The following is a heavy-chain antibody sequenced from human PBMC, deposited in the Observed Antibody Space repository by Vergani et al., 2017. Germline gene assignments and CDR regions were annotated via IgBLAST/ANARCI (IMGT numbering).Heavy chain of an antibody. CDR2: IYYSGIT. CDR1: GGSISSSSYY. D-gene: IGHD1-26*01. J-gene: IGHJ3*01. V-gene: IGHV4-39*01. Sequence: QLQLQESGPGLVKPSETLSLTCTVSGGSISSSSYYWGWIRQPPGKGLEWIGSIYYSGITYYNPSLKSRVTISVDTSKNQFSLKLSSVTAADTAVYYCATTSGSYYGGPFWGQGTMVTVSS. CDR3: ATTSGSYYGGPF.